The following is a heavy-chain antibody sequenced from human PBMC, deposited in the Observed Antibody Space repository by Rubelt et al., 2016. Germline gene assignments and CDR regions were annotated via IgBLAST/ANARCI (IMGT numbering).Heavy chain of an antibody. CDR1: GGSFSGYY. CDR2: INHSGST. V-gene: IGHV4-34*01. J-gene: IGHJ4*02. Sequence: QVQLQQWGAGLLKPSETLSLTCAVYGGSFSGYYWSWIRQPPGKGLEWIGEINHSGSTNYNPSLKSRVTISVDTSKNQFSLKLSSVTAADTAVYYCARGLISSSSYPYWGQGTLVTVSS. CDR3: ARGLISSSSYPY. D-gene: IGHD6-6*01.